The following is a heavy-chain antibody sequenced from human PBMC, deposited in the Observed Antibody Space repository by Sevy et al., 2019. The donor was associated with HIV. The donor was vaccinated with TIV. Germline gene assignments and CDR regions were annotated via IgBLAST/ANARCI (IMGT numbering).Heavy chain of an antibody. CDR2: ISWDGGST. J-gene: IGHJ6*02. Sequence: GGSLRLSCAASGFTFDDYAMHWVRQAPGKGLEWVSLISWDGGSTYYADSVKGRFTISRDNSKNSLYLQMNSLRAEDNALYYCAKDDSKPLVATRLNLNYYYYGMDVWGQGTTVTVSS. CDR3: AKDDSKPLVATRLNLNYYYYGMDV. D-gene: IGHD5-12*01. V-gene: IGHV3-43D*04. CDR1: GFTFDDYA.